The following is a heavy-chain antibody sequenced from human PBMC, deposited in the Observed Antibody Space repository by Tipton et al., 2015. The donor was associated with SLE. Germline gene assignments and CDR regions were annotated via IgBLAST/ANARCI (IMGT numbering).Heavy chain of an antibody. CDR3: ARGGLLPGAFDI. CDR1: GFTFSSYE. J-gene: IGHJ3*02. Sequence: SLRLSCAASGFTFSSYEMNWVRQAPGKGLEWVSAISATGGNTYYADSVKGRFTISRENAKNSLYLQMNSLRAGDTAVYYCARGGLLPGAFDIWGQGTMVTVSS. CDR2: ISATGGNT. D-gene: IGHD2-15*01. V-gene: IGHV3-48*03.